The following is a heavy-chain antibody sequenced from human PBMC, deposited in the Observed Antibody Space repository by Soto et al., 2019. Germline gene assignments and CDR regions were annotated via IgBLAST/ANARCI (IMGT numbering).Heavy chain of an antibody. CDR2: INHSGST. J-gene: IGHJ4*02. CDR3: ARVRSYGGGLDY. CDR1: GGSFSGYY. D-gene: IGHD5-18*01. V-gene: IGHV4-34*01. Sequence: LSLTCAVYGGSFSGYYWSWIRQPPGKGLEWIGEINHSGSTNYNPSLKSRVTISVDTSKNQFSLKLSSVTAADTAAYYCARVRSYGGGLDYWGQGTLVTVSS.